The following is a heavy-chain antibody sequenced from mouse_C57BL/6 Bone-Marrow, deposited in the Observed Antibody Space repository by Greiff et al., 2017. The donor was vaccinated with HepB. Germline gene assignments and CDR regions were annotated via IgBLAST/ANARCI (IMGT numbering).Heavy chain of an antibody. D-gene: IGHD1-1*01. Sequence: VQLQESGPGLVAPSQSLSITCTVSGFSLTSYGVSWVRQPPGKGLEWLGVIWGDGSTNYHSALISRLSISKDNSKSQVFLKLNSLQTDDTATYYCAKEGILYYYGSSPYYYAMDYWGQGTSVTVSS. J-gene: IGHJ4*01. CDR2: IWGDGST. CDR3: AKEGILYYYGSSPYYYAMDY. CDR1: GFSLTSYG. V-gene: IGHV2-3*01.